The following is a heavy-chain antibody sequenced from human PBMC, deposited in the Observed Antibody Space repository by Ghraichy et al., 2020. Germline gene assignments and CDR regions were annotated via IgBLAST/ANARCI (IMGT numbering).Heavy chain of an antibody. CDR1: GFTFSAYD. CDR2: ISSSSGTI. J-gene: IGHJ6*03. V-gene: IGHV3-48*01. D-gene: IGHD6-13*01. Sequence: GGSLRLSCAASGFTFSAYDMNWVRQAPGKGLEWVSYISSSSGTIYYADSVKGRFTISRDNAKNSLYLQMNSLRAEDTAVYYCARDPARIAAGGTNKDVWGKGVTVVVSS. CDR3: ARDPARIAAGGTNKDV.